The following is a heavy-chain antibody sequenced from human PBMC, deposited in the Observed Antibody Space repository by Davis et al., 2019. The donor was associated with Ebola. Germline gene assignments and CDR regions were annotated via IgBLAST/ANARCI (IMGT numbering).Heavy chain of an antibody. D-gene: IGHD1-1*01. Sequence: ASVKVSCKASGYTFTSYPIHWVRQAPGQGLEWMGWINAGNGNTEYSQKFQGRVTITRDTSTSTAYMELRSLRSDDTAVYYCARAQFPTTSDHWGQGTLVTVSS. V-gene: IGHV1-3*01. CDR3: ARAQFPTTSDH. J-gene: IGHJ4*02. CDR1: GYTFTSYP. CDR2: INAGNGNT.